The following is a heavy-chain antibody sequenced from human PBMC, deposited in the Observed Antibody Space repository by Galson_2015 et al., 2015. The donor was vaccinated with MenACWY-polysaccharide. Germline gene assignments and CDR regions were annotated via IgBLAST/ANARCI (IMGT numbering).Heavy chain of an antibody. CDR3: AREGSRIVFHAFDI. D-gene: IGHD2-2*01. Sequence: SLRLSCAASGFTVSSNSMTWVRQAPGKGLEWVSVLYNNGNRYYADSVKGRFTISRDNSKNTVFLEMNTLGVEDPAVYYCAREGSRIVFHAFDIWGQGTVVTVSS. J-gene: IGHJ3*02. V-gene: IGHV3-53*01. CDR1: GFTVSSNS. CDR2: LYNNGNR.